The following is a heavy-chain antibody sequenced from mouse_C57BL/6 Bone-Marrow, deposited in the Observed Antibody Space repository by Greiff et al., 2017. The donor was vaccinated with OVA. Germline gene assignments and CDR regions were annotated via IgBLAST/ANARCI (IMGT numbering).Heavy chain of an antibody. CDR2: ISSGGDYI. CDR1: GFTFSSYA. CDR3: TRRAQAQDAMDY. Sequence: DVKLQESGEGLVKPGGSLKLSCAASGFTFSSYAMSWVRQTPEKRLEWVAYISSGGDYIYYADTVKGRFTISRDNARNTLYLQMSSLKSEDTAMYYCTRRAQAQDAMDYWGQGTSVTVSS. V-gene: IGHV5-9-1*02. J-gene: IGHJ4*01. D-gene: IGHD3-2*02.